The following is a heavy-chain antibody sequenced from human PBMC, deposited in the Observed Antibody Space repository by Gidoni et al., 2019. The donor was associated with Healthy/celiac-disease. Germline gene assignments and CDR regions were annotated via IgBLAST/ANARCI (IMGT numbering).Heavy chain of an antibody. CDR2: IYTSGST. V-gene: IGHV4-61*02. CDR1: GGSISSGSYY. Sequence: QVQLQESGPGLVKPSQTLSLTCTVSGGSISSGSYYWSWIRQPAGKGLEWIGRIYTSGSTNYNPSLKSRVTISVDTSKNQFSLKLSSVTAADTAVYYCARAGYSSGWTDAFDIWGQGTMVTVSS. J-gene: IGHJ3*02. CDR3: ARAGYSSGWTDAFDI. D-gene: IGHD6-19*01.